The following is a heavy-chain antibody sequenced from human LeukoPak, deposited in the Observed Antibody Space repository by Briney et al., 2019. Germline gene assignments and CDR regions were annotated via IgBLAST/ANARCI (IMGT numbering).Heavy chain of an antibody. D-gene: IGHD5-24*01. J-gene: IGHJ4*02. V-gene: IGHV1-69*13. Sequence: GASVKVSCKASGYTFTSYGISWVRQAPGQGLEWMGGIIPIFGTANYAQKFQGRVTITADESTSTAYMELSSLRSEDTAVYYCASRRDGYNFGSFDYWGQGTLVTVSS. CDR1: GYTFTSYG. CDR3: ASRRDGYNFGSFDY. CDR2: IIPIFGTA.